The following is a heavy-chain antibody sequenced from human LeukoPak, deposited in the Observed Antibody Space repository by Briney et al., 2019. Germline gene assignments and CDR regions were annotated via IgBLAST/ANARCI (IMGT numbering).Heavy chain of an antibody. D-gene: IGHD3-10*01. CDR1: GFTFSSYG. V-gene: IGHV3-30*03. CDR3: ARDHGSMVRGVIGRSSDYYYHYYMDV. CDR2: ISYDGSNK. Sequence: GGSLRLSCSASGFTFSSYGMHWARQAPGKGLEGVAVISYDGSNKYYADSVKGRFTIPRDNSKNTLYLQMNSLRAEDTAVYYCARDHGSMVRGVIGRSSDYYYHYYMDVWGKGTTVAVSS. J-gene: IGHJ6*03.